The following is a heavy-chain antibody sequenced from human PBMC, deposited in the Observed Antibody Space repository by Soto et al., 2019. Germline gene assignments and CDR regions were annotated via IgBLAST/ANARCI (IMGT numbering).Heavy chain of an antibody. Sequence: GGSLRLSCAASGFTFSSYAMSWVRQAPGKGLEWVSAISGSGGSTYYADSVKGRFTISRDNSKNTLYLQMNSLRAEDTAVYYCAEDLTFTGVGATEYFQHWGQGTLVTVSS. CDR3: AEDLTFTGVGATEYFQH. D-gene: IGHD1-26*01. CDR1: GFTFSSYA. J-gene: IGHJ1*01. CDR2: ISGSGGST. V-gene: IGHV3-23*01.